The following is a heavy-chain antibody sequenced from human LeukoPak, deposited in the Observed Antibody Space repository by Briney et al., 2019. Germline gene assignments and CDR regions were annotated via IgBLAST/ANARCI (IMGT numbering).Heavy chain of an antibody. V-gene: IGHV3-21*01. J-gene: IGHJ6*03. CDR1: GFTFSSYS. D-gene: IGHD5-12*01. CDR2: ISSSSSYI. Sequence: PGGSLRLSCAASGFTFSSYSMNWVRQAPGKGLEWVSSISSSSSYIYYADSVKGRFTISRDNAKSSLYLQMNSLRAEDTAVYYCARDQGAYSGYDFYYYYMDVWGKGTTVTVSS. CDR3: ARDQGAYSGYDFYYYYMDV.